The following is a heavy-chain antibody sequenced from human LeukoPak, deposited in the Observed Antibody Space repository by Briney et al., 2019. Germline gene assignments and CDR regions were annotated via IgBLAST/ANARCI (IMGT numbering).Heavy chain of an antibody. CDR3: ASRGSGYSYDDAFDI. V-gene: IGHV4-4*07. Sequence: SETLSLTCSVSGGSMSSYYWSWIRQPAGKGLEWIGRVYTNGSTNYSPSLKSRVTMSVDTSKKQFSLNLRSVTAADTAVYYCASRGSGYSYDDAFDIWGQGTMVTVSS. CDR2: VYTNGST. J-gene: IGHJ3*02. CDR1: GGSMSSYY. D-gene: IGHD5-18*01.